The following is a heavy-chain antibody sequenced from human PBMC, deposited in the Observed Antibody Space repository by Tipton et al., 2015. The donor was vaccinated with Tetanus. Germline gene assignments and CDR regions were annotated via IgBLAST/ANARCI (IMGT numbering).Heavy chain of an antibody. CDR3: AKSGRVTRTSWYFHD. D-gene: IGHD2-2*01. CDR2: LDYSGNT. J-gene: IGHJ4*02. V-gene: IGHV4-39*01. CDR1: GGSISSSYYY. Sequence: TLSLTCTVSGGSISSSYYYWGWIRQPPGKGLEWIGSLDYSGNTYYDSSLMSRVTISVDTSKNQFSLRLNSVTAVGTAVYYCAKSGRVTRTSWYFHDWGQGTLVTVSS.